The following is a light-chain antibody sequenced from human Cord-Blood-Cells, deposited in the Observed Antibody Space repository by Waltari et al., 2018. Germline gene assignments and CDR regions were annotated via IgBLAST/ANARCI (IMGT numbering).Light chain of an antibody. CDR1: SSDVGSYNL. J-gene: IGLJ2*01. Sequence: QSALTQPASVSGSPGQSIPISCTGTSSDVGSYNLVSWYQQHPGKAPKLMIYEGSKRPSGVSNRFSGSKSGNTASLTISGLQAEDEADYYCCSYACSSTVVFGGGTKLTVL. CDR2: EGS. V-gene: IGLV2-23*01. CDR3: CSYACSSTVV.